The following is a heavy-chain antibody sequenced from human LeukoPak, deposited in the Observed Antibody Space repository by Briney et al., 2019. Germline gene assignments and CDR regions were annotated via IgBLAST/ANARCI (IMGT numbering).Heavy chain of an antibody. D-gene: IGHD3-16*01. V-gene: IGHV4-39*01. J-gene: IGHJ4*02. Sequence: SETLSLTCTVSGGSISGSSYYWGWIRQPPGKGLEWIGSIYYSGSTYYNPSLKSRVTISVDTSKNQFSLKLSSVTAADTAVYYCARQGGIYGLDYWGQGTLVTVSS. CDR1: GGSISGSSYY. CDR2: IYYSGST. CDR3: ARQGGIYGLDY.